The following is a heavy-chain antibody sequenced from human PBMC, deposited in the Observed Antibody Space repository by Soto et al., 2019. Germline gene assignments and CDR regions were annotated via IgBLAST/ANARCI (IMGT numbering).Heavy chain of an antibody. V-gene: IGHV3-23*01. CDR3: AANCSSTSCYGMDV. CDR1: GFTFSSYA. CDR2: ISGSGGST. J-gene: IGHJ6*02. Sequence: EVQLLESGGGLVQPGRSLRLSCAASGFTFSSYAMSWVRQAPGKGLVWVSAISGSGGSTYYADSVKGRFTISRDNSKNTLYLQMNSLRAEDTAVYYCAANCSSTSCYGMDVWGQGTTVTVSS. D-gene: IGHD2-2*01.